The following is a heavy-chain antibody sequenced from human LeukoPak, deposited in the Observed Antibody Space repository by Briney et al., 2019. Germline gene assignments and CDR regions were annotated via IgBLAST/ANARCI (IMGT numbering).Heavy chain of an antibody. J-gene: IGHJ6*02. Sequence: GGSLRLSCAASGFTFDDYAMHWVRQAPGKGLEWVSGISWNSGSIGYADSVKGRFTISRDSAKNSLYLQMNSLRAEDTALYYCARGYCSSTSCYMPSTYYYYGMDVWGQGTTVTVSS. CDR1: GFTFDDYA. CDR2: ISWNSGSI. V-gene: IGHV3-9*01. CDR3: ARGYCSSTSCYMPSTYYYYGMDV. D-gene: IGHD2-2*02.